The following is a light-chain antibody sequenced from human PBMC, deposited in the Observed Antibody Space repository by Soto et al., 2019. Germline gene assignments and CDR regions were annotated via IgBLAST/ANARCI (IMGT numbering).Light chain of an antibody. CDR1: TTDVGSYKL. Sequence: QSVLPQPASVSGSPGQSITISCTGTTTDVGSYKLVSWYQQHPGKAPKLMIYEVSRRPSGVSNRFSGSKSGNTASLTISGLQAEDEADYYCCSWAGSSTFYFFGSGTKVTVL. CDR2: EVS. V-gene: IGLV2-23*02. CDR3: CSWAGSSTFYF. J-gene: IGLJ1*01.